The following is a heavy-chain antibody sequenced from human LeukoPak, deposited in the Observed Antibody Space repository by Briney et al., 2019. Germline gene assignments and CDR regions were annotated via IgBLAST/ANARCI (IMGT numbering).Heavy chain of an antibody. CDR3: ARSNQADDY. CDR1: GFTFSNYW. Sequence: TGGCLRLSCAASGFTFSNYWMHWVRRVPGKGLVWVSRINTGGSSTTYAHSVKGRFTISRDNAKNTLYLQMNSLRAEDTAVYYCARSNQADDYWGQGTLVTVSS. CDR2: INTGGSST. V-gene: IGHV3-74*01. D-gene: IGHD4-11*01. J-gene: IGHJ4*02.